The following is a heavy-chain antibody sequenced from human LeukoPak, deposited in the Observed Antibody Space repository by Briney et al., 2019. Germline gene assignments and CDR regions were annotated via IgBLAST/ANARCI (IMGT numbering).Heavy chain of an antibody. J-gene: IGHJ1*01. CDR3: AGSPKYSSSWFEYFQH. Sequence: GRSLRLSCAASGFTFSSYAMHWVRQAPGKGLEWVAAISHDGGNKYHADSVKGRFTISRDNSKNTVYLQMNSLRAEDTAVYFCAGSPKYSSSWFEYFQHWGQGTLVTVSS. CDR2: ISHDGGNK. D-gene: IGHD6-13*01. CDR1: GFTFSSYA. V-gene: IGHV3-30*01.